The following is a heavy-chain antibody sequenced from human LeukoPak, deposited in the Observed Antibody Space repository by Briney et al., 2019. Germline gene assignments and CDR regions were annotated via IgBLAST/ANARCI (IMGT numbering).Heavy chain of an antibody. V-gene: IGHV4-34*01. J-gene: IGHJ1*01. D-gene: IGHD3-16*01. Sequence: ESLCLTCAVYVVSFSGYYCSWIRQPPRKGLEWIGEINHIGSTNYTPSPKSRVTISGDTSKNQCSLKLSSVTAADTAVYYCARGLSYAEWGPLYSEYFQHWGQGTLVTVSS. CDR1: VVSFSGYY. CDR3: ARGLSYAEWGPLYSEYFQH. CDR2: INHIGST.